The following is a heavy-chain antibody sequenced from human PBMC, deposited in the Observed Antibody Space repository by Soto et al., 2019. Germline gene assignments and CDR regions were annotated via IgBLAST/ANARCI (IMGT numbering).Heavy chain of an antibody. Sequence: SETLSLTCTVSGGSISSSSYYWGWIRQPPGKGLEWIGSIYYSGSTYYNPSLKSRVTISVDTSKNQFSLKLSSVTAADTAVYYCARDTVTTQFDYWGQGTLVTVSS. CDR2: IYYSGST. V-gene: IGHV4-39*02. CDR1: GGSISSSSYY. D-gene: IGHD4-17*01. J-gene: IGHJ4*02. CDR3: ARDTVTTQFDY.